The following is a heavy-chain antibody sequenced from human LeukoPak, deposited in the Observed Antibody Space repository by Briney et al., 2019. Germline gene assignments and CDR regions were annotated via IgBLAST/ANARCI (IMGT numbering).Heavy chain of an antibody. CDR1: GGSISNYY. D-gene: IGHD3-10*01. J-gene: IGHJ4*02. CDR2: TYYTGSA. V-gene: IGHV4-59*08. CDR3: ARHGGYGSGIDPLDY. Sequence: SETLSLTCTVSGGSISNYYWSWIRQPPGKGLEWIAYTYYTGSANYSPSLKSRGTMSVDTSKNQFSLKLTSVTAADTAVYYCARHGGYGSGIDPLDYWGQGTLVIVSS.